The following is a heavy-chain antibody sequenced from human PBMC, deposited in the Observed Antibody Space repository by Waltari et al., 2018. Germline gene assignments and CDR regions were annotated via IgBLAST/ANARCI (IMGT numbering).Heavy chain of an antibody. CDR3: ARVIVYSDSPVCDF. Sequence: EVQLVESGGGLVNPGGSLRLSCAASGFTFSDYSMTWVRQAPGKGLELGSSISSADYSLDADSMKGRFIISRDNAKNSLYLQMNGLRGEDTAVYYCARVIVYSDSPVCDFWGQGTLVIVSS. CDR2: ISSADYS. V-gene: IGHV3-21*01. CDR1: GFTFSDYS. D-gene: IGHD2-21*01. J-gene: IGHJ4*01.